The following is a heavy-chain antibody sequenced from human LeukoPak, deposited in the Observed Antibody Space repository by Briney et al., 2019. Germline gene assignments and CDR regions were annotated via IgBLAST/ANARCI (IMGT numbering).Heavy chain of an antibody. V-gene: IGHV3-23*01. D-gene: IGHD3-22*01. Sequence: GESLKISCAASGFTFTGYAMSWVRQAPGKGLEWVSAISGSGGSTHYADSVKGRFSISRDNSKSTVYLQMNSLRAEDKAVYYCAKSGYYHDSSGHYLYYFDYWGQGTLVTVSS. CDR2: ISGSGGST. CDR1: GFTFTGYA. CDR3: AKSGYYHDSSGHYLYYFDY. J-gene: IGHJ4*02.